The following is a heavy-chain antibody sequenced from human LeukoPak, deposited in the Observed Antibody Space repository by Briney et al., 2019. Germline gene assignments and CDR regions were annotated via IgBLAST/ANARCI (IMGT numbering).Heavy chain of an antibody. CDR3: ARRGIAVAGSLDHYYYYYMDV. CDR2: INHSGST. V-gene: IGHV4-34*01. CDR1: GGSFSGYY. J-gene: IGHJ6*03. Sequence: SETLSLTCAVYGGSFSGYYWSWIRQPPGKGLEWIGEINHSGSTNYNPSLKSRVTISVDTSKNQFSLKLSSVTAADTAVYYCARRGIAVAGSLDHYYYYYMDVWGKGTTVTVSS. D-gene: IGHD6-19*01.